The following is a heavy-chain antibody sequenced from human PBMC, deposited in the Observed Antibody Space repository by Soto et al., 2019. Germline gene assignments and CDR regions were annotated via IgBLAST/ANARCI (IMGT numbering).Heavy chain of an antibody. Sequence: QVQLQESGPGLVKPSQTLSLTCTVSGGSISSGGYYWSWIRQHPGMGLEWIGYIYYSGCTYYNPSLKGRVTISVDTSKNQFSLKLSSVTAADTAVYYCARDCSSTSCFVYWGQGTLVTVSS. CDR1: GGSISSGGYY. CDR3: ARDCSSTSCFVY. D-gene: IGHD2-2*01. J-gene: IGHJ4*02. CDR2: IYYSGCT. V-gene: IGHV4-31*03.